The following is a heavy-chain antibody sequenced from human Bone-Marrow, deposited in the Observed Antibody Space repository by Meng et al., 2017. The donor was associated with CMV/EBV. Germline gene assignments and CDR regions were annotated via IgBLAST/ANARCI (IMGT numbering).Heavy chain of an antibody. CDR2: IYYGGST. CDR1: GFTFSNAW. Sequence: GSLRLSCAASGFTFSNAWMSWVRQAPGKGLEWIGSIYYGGSTYYSPSLKNRVTISLDTSKSQFSLNLNSVTAADTAIYYCASITTSYTRFDYWGQGKLVTVSS. V-gene: IGHV4-38-2*01. J-gene: IGHJ4*02. D-gene: IGHD4-11*01. CDR3: ASITTSYTRFDY.